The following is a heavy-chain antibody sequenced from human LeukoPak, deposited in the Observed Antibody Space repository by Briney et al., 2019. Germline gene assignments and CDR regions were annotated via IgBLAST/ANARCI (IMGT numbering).Heavy chain of an antibody. CDR1: GGSISSYY. CDR3: AREVVEYSSSRFWFDP. J-gene: IGHJ5*02. CDR2: IYYSGST. V-gene: IGHV4-59*01. D-gene: IGHD6-6*01. Sequence: SETLSPTCTVSGGSISSYYWSWIRQPPGKGLEWIGYIYYSGSTNYNPSLKSRVTISVDTSKNQFSLKLSSVTAADTAVYYCAREVVEYSSSRFWFDPWGQGTLVTVSS.